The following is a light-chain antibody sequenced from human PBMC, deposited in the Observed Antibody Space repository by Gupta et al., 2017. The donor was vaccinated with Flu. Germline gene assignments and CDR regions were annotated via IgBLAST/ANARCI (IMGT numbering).Light chain of an antibody. CDR3: GTWDTSLSAYV. CDR2: DNN. V-gene: IGLV1-51*01. CDR1: SSNIGNNY. Sequence: QSLLTQPPSMSAAPGQKVTIPCSGSSSNIGNNYVSWYQQLPGTAPKLLIYDNNKRPSGIPDRFSGSQSGTSATLDITGLQTGDEADYYCGTWDTSLSAYVFATGTKVTVL. J-gene: IGLJ1*01.